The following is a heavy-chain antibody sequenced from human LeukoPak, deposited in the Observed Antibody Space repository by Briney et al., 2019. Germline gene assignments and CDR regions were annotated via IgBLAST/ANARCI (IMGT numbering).Heavy chain of an antibody. CDR1: GFTLSSYS. J-gene: IGHJ3*02. D-gene: IGHD3-22*01. V-gene: IGHV3-21*01. CDR3: ARAPDGYEAFDI. CDR2: ISSSSSYI. Sequence: PGGSLRLSCAASGFTLSSYSMNWVRQAPGKGLEWVSSISSSSSYIYHGDSVKGRFTISRDNAKNSLYLQMNSLRAEDTAVYYCARAPDGYEAFDIWGQGTMVTVSS.